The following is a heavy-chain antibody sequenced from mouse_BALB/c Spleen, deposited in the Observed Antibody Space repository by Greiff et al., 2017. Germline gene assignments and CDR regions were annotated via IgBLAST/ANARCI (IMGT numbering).Heavy chain of an antibody. D-gene: IGHD1-2*01. V-gene: IGHV1-55*01. CDR1: GYNFTSYW. Sequence: QVQLQQPGAELVKPGTSVKLSCKASGYNFTSYWINWVKLRPGQGLEWIGDIYPGSGSTNYNEKFKSKATLTVDTSSSTAYMQLSSLASEDSAVYYCARFTTATGFAYWGQGTLVTVSA. J-gene: IGHJ3*01. CDR3: ARFTTATGFAY. CDR2: IYPGSGST.